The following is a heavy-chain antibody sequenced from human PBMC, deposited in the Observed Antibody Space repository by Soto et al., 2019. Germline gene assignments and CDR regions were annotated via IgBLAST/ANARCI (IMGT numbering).Heavy chain of an antibody. CDR3: ARGYDFWSGYLRLRSGWFDP. D-gene: IGHD3-3*01. CDR1: GGSISSSSHY. V-gene: IGHV4-61*05. J-gene: IGHJ5*02. Sequence: PSETLSLTCSVSGGSISSSSHYWGWIRLPPGKGLEWIGYIYYSGSTNYNPSLKSRVTISVDTSKNQFSLKLSSVTAADTAVYYCARGYDFWSGYLRLRSGWFDPWGQGTLVTVSS. CDR2: IYYSGST.